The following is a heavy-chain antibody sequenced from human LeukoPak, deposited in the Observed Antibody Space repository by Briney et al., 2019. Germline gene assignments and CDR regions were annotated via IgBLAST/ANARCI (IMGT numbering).Heavy chain of an antibody. D-gene: IGHD3-10*01. J-gene: IGHJ4*02. CDR2: ISYDGSNK. V-gene: IGHV3-30*03. CDR3: TREASGVRGVKYYFDN. Sequence: GGSLRLSCAASGFTFSSYGMHWVRLAPGKGLEWVAVISYDGSNKYYADSVKGRFTISRDNSKNTLYLQMNSLRAEDTAVYYCTREASGVRGVKYYFDNWGQGTQVTVSS. CDR1: GFTFSSYG.